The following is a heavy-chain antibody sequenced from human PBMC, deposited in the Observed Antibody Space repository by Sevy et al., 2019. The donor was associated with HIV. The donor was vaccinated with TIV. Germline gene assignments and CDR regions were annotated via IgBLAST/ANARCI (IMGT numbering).Heavy chain of an antibody. D-gene: IGHD3-9*01. J-gene: IGHJ4*02. CDR1: GYSFGSIYY. CDR3: ARDLGLGIQFDY. CDR2: VYHSGST. V-gene: IGHV4-38-2*02. Sequence: SETLSLICTVSGYSFGSIYYWGWIRQPPGKGLEWIGSVYHSGSTYYNPSLKSRVTISVDTSKNRFSLKVTSVTAADTAVYYYARDLGLGIQFDYWGQGTLVTVSS.